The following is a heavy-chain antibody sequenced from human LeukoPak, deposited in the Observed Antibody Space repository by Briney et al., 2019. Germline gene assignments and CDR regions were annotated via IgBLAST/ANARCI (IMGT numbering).Heavy chain of an antibody. CDR1: GDSYDYIKSSSYC. J-gene: IGHJ4*02. V-gene: IGHV4-39*01. CDR2: IYYDCST. D-gene: IGHD3/OR15-3a*01. CDR3: GRRGHLHRPF. Sequence: SETLSLTCTVSGDSYDYIKSSSYCWAWSRLPPGKGLEWVGSIYYDCSTYYNPSLRGRVTISLDTSKSQFSVKLNSVTAADTAMYYCGRRGHLHRPFWGQGTLVTVSS.